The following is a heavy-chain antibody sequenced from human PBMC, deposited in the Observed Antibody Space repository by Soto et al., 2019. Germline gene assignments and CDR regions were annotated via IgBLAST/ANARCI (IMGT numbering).Heavy chain of an antibody. CDR3: ARVPDY. V-gene: IGHV4-4*02. J-gene: IGHJ4*02. Sequence: PSETLSLTCAVSGDSITSDKWWSWIRQPPGKGLQWIGEIYHSGSSKYNPSLKSRVIISVDKSKNQFSLKVSSVTAADTAVYYCARVPDYWGQGILVTVPQ. CDR1: GDSITSDKW. D-gene: IGHD2-2*01. CDR2: IYHSGSS.